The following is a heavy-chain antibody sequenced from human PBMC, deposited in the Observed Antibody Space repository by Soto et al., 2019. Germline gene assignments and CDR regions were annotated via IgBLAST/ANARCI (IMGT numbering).Heavy chain of an antibody. V-gene: IGHV5-51*01. CDR1: GYSFTSHW. J-gene: IGHJ6*02. CDR3: ARLSVDSYGMDV. Sequence: SLKISCKGSGYSFTSHWIAWVRQMPGKGLEWMGIIYPGDSDIRNSPSFQGQVTISADKSISTAYLQWSSLKASDTAMYYCARLSVDSYGMDVWGQGTTVTVSS. CDR2: IYPGDSDI. D-gene: IGHD3-3*01.